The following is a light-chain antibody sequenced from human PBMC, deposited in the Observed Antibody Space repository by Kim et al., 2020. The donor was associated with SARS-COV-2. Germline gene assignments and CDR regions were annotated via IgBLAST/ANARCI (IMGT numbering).Light chain of an antibody. CDR2: GAS. V-gene: IGKV3-20*01. Sequence: SPGERATLSCPASQTISGNYLAWYQQTPGQAPRVLIHGASSRATGIPDRFSGSGSGTDFTLTISRLEPEDFAVYYCQQYGGSPWTFGHGTKVDIK. CDR1: QTISGNY. J-gene: IGKJ1*01. CDR3: QQYGGSPWT.